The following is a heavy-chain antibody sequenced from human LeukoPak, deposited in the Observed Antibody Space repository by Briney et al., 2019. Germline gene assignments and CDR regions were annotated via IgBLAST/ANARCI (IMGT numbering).Heavy chain of an antibody. J-gene: IGHJ3*02. CDR2: ISYDGSNK. Sequence: PGRSLRLSCAASGFTFSSYAMHWVRQAPGKGLEWVAVISYDGSNKYYADSVKGRFTISRDNSKNTLYLQMNSLRAEDTAVYYCARALGAYAFDIWGQGTMVTVSS. CDR3: ARALGAYAFDI. V-gene: IGHV3-30*14. CDR1: GFTFSSYA. D-gene: IGHD3-16*01.